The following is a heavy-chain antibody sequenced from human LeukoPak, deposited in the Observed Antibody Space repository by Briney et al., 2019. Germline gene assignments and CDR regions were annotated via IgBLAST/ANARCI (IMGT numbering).Heavy chain of an antibody. Sequence: ASVKVSCKASGYTFASYDINWVRQATGQGLEWVGWMNPNSGNTGYAQKFQGRVTMTRNTSISTAYMELSSLRSEDTAVYYCARGGGPEQWTTTEADYWGQGTLVTVSS. CDR1: GYTFASYD. V-gene: IGHV1-8*01. CDR3: ARGGGPEQWTTTEADY. J-gene: IGHJ4*02. D-gene: IGHD6-19*01. CDR2: MNPNSGNT.